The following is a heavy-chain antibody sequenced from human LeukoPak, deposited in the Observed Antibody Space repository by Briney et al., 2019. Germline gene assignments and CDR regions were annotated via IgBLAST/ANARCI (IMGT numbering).Heavy chain of an antibody. J-gene: IGHJ4*02. V-gene: IGHV3-21*01. D-gene: IGHD6-13*01. CDR2: ISSSSSYI. Sequence: GGPLRLSCAASGFTFSSYSMNWVRQAPGKGLEWVSSISSSSSYIYYADSVKGRFTISRDNAKNSLYLQMNSLRAEDTAVYYRARDTSSSWYPVPYYFDYWGQGTLVTVSS. CDR3: ARDTSSSWYPVPYYFDY. CDR1: GFTFSSYS.